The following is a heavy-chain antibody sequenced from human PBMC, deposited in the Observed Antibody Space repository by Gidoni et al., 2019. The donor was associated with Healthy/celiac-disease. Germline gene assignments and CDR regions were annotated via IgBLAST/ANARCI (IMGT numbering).Heavy chain of an antibody. D-gene: IGHD3-16*02. CDR1: GGSFSGYY. J-gene: IGHJ3*02. Sequence: QVQLQQWGAGLLKPAETLSLTCAVYGGSFSGYYWSWIRQPPGKGLEWIGEINQSGSTNYNPSLKSRVTISVDTSKNQFSLKLSSVTAADTAVYYCARWRIKITFGGVIGRDAFDIWGQGTMVTVSS. V-gene: IGHV4-34*01. CDR2: INQSGST. CDR3: ARWRIKITFGGVIGRDAFDI.